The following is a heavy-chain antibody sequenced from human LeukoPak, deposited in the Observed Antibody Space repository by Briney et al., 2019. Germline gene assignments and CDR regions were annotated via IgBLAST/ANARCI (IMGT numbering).Heavy chain of an antibody. J-gene: IGHJ4*02. CDR3: AKGGYYDSSGYYR. Sequence: GGSLRLSCAASGFTFSSYAMSWVRQAPGKGLEWVSAISGSGGSTNYADSVKGRFTISRDNSKNTLYPQMNSLRAEDTAVYYCAKGGYYDSSGYYRWGQGTLVTVSS. D-gene: IGHD3-22*01. CDR2: ISGSGGST. V-gene: IGHV3-23*01. CDR1: GFTFSSYA.